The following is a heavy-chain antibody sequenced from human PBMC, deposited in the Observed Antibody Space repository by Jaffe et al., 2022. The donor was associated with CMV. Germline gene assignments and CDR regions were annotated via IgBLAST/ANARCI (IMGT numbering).Heavy chain of an antibody. V-gene: IGHV1-24*01. D-gene: IGHD3-22*01. CDR3: ATRGSYYYYDSSGYLQSFDY. CDR2: FDPEDGET. J-gene: IGHJ4*02. Sequence: QVQLVQSGAEVKKPGASVKVSCKVSGYTLTELSMHWVRQAPGKGLEWMGGFDPEDGETIYAQKFQGRVTMTEDTSTDTAYMELSSLRSEDTAVYYCATRGSYYYYDSSGYLQSFDYWGQGTLVTVSS. CDR1: GYTLTELS.